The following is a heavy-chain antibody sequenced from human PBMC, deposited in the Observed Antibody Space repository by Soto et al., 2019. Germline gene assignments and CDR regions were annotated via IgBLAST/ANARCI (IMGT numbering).Heavy chain of an antibody. D-gene: IGHD2-15*01. CDR3: ARSDIVVVVADPYYFAY. V-gene: IGHV1-18*01. J-gene: IGHJ4*02. Sequence: ASVKVSCKASGYTFTSYGISWVRQAPGQGLEWMGWISAYNGNTNYAQKLQGRLTMTTDTSTSTAYMELRSLRSDDTAVYYCARSDIVVVVADPYYFAYCGQGTLVTVSS. CDR2: ISAYNGNT. CDR1: GYTFTSYG.